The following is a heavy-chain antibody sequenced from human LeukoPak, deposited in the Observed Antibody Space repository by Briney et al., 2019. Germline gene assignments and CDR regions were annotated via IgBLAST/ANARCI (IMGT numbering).Heavy chain of an antibody. Sequence: SETLSLTCTVSGGSISSSSYYWGWIRQPPGKGLEWIGSIYYSGSTYYNPSLKSRVTISVDTSKNQFSLKLSSVTAADTAVYYCARHRDGDHFDYWGQGTPVTVSS. J-gene: IGHJ4*02. CDR1: GGSISSSSYY. CDR2: IYYSGST. D-gene: IGHD4-17*01. V-gene: IGHV4-39*01. CDR3: ARHRDGDHFDY.